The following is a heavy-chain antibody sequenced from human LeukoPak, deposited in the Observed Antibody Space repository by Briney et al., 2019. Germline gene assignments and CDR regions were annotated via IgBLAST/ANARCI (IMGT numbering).Heavy chain of an antibody. D-gene: IGHD6-19*01. CDR3: ARVALAVAVPYYYYYMDV. J-gene: IGHJ6*03. CDR1: GATFSIYS. Sequence: GGSLRLSCAASGATFSIYSLSWVRLAPGKGLEWVASITSSGSFIYYADSVKGRSTISRDNAQNSLYLQMNSLRTEDTAVYYCARVALAVAVPYYYYYMDVWGKGTTVAVSS. V-gene: IGHV3-21*01. CDR2: ITSSGSFI.